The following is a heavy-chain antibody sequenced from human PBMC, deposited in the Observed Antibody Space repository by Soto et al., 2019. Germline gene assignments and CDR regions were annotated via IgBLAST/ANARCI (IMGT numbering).Heavy chain of an antibody. D-gene: IGHD3-3*01. CDR1: GFTFSSYA. CDR3: AKVGSVTIFGVATYYFDS. J-gene: IGHJ4*02. CDR2: ISGSGGST. V-gene: IGHV3-23*01. Sequence: EVQLLESGGGLVQPGGSLRLSCAASGFTFSSYAMSWVRQAPGKGLEWVSAISGSGGSTYCADSVKGRFTISRDNSKNTLYRQMNSLRAEDTAVYYCAKVGSVTIFGVATYYFDSWGKGTLVTVS.